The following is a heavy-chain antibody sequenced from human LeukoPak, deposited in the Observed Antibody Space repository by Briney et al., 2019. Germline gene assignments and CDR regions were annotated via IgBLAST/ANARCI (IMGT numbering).Heavy chain of an antibody. CDR3: ARRRYYDGSGYLD. CDR1: GFTFSSYSMN. J-gene: IGHJ1*01. CDR2: IYYSGRT. Sequence: GSLRLSCAASGFTFSSYSMNWVRQAPGKGLEWVGSIYYSGRTYYNSSLKSRVSMSVDTTKNQFSLRLTSMTAADTAVYYCARRRYYDGSGYLDWGQGTLVIVS. D-gene: IGHD3-22*01. V-gene: IGHV4-39*01.